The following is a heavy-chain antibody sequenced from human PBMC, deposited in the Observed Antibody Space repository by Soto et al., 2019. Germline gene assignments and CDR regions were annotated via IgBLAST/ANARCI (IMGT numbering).Heavy chain of an antibody. J-gene: IGHJ3*02. CDR3: EGDEDGFDI. D-gene: IGHD3-16*01. CDR1: GFTFSKYA. CDR2: ISAGADIK. Sequence: EMQLLQSGGGLVQPGGSVRLSCAASGFTFSKYAMSWVRQAPGKGLEWISAISAGADIKLYADSVKGRFSISRDNSRNTLYLQMNSLRGEDTAVYYCEGDEDGFDIWGQGTMVTVSS. V-gene: IGHV3-23*01.